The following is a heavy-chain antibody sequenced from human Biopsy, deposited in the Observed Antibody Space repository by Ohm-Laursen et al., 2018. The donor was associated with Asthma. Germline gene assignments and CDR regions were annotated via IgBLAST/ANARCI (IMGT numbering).Heavy chain of an antibody. J-gene: IGHJ5*02. V-gene: IGHV3-23*01. CDR2: ISGSGGST. CDR3: AKAERYFDRSWFDP. Sequence: SLRLSCSASGFTFSSYAMSWVRQAPGKGLEWVSAISGSGGSTYYADSVKGRFTISRDNSKNTLYLQMNSLRAEDTAVYYCAKAERYFDRSWFDPWGQGTLVTVSS. CDR1: GFTFSSYA. D-gene: IGHD3-9*01.